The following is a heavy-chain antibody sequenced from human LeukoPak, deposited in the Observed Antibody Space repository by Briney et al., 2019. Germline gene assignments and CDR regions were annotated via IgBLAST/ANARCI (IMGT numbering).Heavy chain of an antibody. V-gene: IGHV4-59*01. D-gene: IGHD2-15*01. J-gene: IGHJ3*02. CDR3: AKCSGGSCHDDAFDI. CDR1: GGPISSYY. Sequence: SETLSLTCTVSGGPISSYYWSWNRQPPGKGLEWIGYIYYSGSTNYNPSLKSRVTISVDTSKNQFSLKLSSVTAADTAVYYCAKCSGGSCHDDAFDIWGQGTMVTVSS. CDR2: IYYSGST.